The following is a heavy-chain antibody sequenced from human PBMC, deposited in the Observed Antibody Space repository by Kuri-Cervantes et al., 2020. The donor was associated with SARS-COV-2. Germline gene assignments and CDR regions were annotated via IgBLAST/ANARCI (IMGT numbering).Heavy chain of an antibody. J-gene: IGHJ5*02. Sequence: ASVKVSCKASGYTFTGYYMHWVRQAPGQGLEWMGWINPNSGGTNYAQKFQGRVTMTRDTSIGTAYMELSRLRSDDTAVYYCARGRQVRLRFLEWLFEWFDPWGQGTLVTGSS. V-gene: IGHV1-2*02. D-gene: IGHD3-3*01. CDR3: ARGRQVRLRFLEWLFEWFDP. CDR2: INPNSGGT. CDR1: GYTFTGYY.